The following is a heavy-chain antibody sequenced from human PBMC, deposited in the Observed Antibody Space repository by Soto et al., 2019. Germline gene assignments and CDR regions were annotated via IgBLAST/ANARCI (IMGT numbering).Heavy chain of an antibody. CDR3: ARGSRRDGYNAPPAGAFDI. V-gene: IGHV1-69*01. CDR2: IIPIFGTA. CDR1: GGTFSSYA. D-gene: IGHD5-12*01. J-gene: IGHJ3*02. Sequence: QVQLVQSGAEVKKPGSSVKVSCKASGGTFSSYAISWVRQAPGQGREWMGGIIPIFGTANYAQKFQGRVTITADESTSTAYMELSSLRSEDTAVYYCARGSRRDGYNAPPAGAFDIWGQGTMVTVSS.